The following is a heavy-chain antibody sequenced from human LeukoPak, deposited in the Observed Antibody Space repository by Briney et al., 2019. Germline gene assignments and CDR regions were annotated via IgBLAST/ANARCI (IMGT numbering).Heavy chain of an antibody. CDR1: GYTFTGYY. J-gene: IGHJ1*01. CDR3: ATARDFQH. Sequence: ASVKVSCKASGYTFTGYYMHWVRQAPGQGLEWMGWINPNSGGTNYAQKFQGRVTMTEDTSTDTAYMELSSLRSEDTAVYYCATARDFQHWGQGTLVTVSS. CDR2: INPNSGGT. V-gene: IGHV1-2*02.